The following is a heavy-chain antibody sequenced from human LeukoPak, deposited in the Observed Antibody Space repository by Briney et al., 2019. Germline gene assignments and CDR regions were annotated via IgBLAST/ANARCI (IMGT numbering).Heavy chain of an antibody. CDR3: AGGPIAVAGSDEAFDI. V-gene: IGHV4-4*02. CDR1: GGSISSSNW. D-gene: IGHD6-19*01. Sequence: SETLSLTCAVSGGSISSSNWWSWVRQPPGKGLEWIGEIYHSGSTNYNPSLKSRVTISVDKSKNRFSLKLSSVTAADTAVYYCAGGPIAVAGSDEAFDIWGQGTMVTVSS. J-gene: IGHJ3*02. CDR2: IYHSGST.